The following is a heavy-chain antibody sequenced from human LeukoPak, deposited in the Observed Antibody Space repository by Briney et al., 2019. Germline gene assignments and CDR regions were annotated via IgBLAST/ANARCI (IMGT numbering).Heavy chain of an antibody. Sequence: GGSLRLSCTASGFTFGVYAMSWVRQAPGKGLEWVGFIRSKAYGGTTEYAASVKGRFTISRDDSKSIAYLQMNSLKTEDTAVYYCTSFHYYDSSGSLDYWGQGTLVTVSS. D-gene: IGHD3-22*01. V-gene: IGHV3-49*04. CDR3: TSFHYYDSSGSLDY. CDR1: GFTFGVYA. J-gene: IGHJ4*02. CDR2: IRSKAYGGTT.